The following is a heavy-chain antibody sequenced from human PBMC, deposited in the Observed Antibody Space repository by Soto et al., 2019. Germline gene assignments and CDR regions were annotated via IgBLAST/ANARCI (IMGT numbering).Heavy chain of an antibody. J-gene: IGHJ6*03. CDR1: GGSFSGYY. Sequence: SETLSLTCAVYGGSFSGYYWSWIRQPPGKGLEWIGEINHSGSTNYNPSLKSRVTISVDTSKNQFSLKLSSVTAADTAVYYCARRGIYYYYYMDVWGKGTTVTVS. CDR3: ARRGIYYYYYMDV. V-gene: IGHV4-34*01. CDR2: INHSGST.